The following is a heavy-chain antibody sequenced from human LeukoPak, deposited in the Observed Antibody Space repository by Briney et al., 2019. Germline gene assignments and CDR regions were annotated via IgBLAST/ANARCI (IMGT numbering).Heavy chain of an antibody. Sequence: GGSLRLSCAASGFTFNDYWMTWVRQAPGKGLEWVAHIKQDGGEKYYVDSVKGRFTISRDNAKNLVYLQMNSLRAEDMALYYCAKASGSYYYYYIDVWGKGTTVTVSS. J-gene: IGHJ6*03. CDR2: IKQDGGEK. CDR3: AKASGSYYYYYIDV. D-gene: IGHD1-26*01. CDR1: GFTFNDYW. V-gene: IGHV3-7*03.